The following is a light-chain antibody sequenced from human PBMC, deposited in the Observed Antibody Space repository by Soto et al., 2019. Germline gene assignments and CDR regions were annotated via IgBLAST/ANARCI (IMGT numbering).Light chain of an antibody. CDR2: GAS. Sequence: EIGLTQSPGTLSLSPGERATLSCRASQSFSSSYLAWYQQKPGQAPRPLIFGASSRATGIPDRFSGSGSGTDFTLTISRLEPEDCAVYYCQQYGSSVYTFGQGTKLEIK. V-gene: IGKV3-20*01. CDR3: QQYGSSVYT. J-gene: IGKJ2*01. CDR1: QSFSSSY.